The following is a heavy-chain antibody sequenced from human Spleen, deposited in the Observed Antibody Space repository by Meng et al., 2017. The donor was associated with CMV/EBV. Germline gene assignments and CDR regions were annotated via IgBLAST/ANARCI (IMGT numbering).Heavy chain of an antibody. CDR3: AREADDFWTPVYWFDP. Sequence: SGFAFSSYAMSRVRQAPGKGLEWVSAISGSGGSTYYADSVKGRFTISRDNSKNTLYLQMNSLRAEDTAVYYCAREADDFWTPVYWFDPWGQGTLVTVSS. D-gene: IGHD3-3*01. J-gene: IGHJ5*02. CDR1: GFAFSSYA. CDR2: ISGSGGST. V-gene: IGHV3-23*01.